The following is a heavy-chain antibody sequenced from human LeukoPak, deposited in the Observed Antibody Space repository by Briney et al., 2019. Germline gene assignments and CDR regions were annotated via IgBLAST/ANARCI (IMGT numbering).Heavy chain of an antibody. V-gene: IGHV1-46*01. CDR2: INPSGGST. Sequence: ASVKVSCKASGYTFTSYYMHWVRQAPGQGLEWIGIINPSGGSTSYAQKFQGRVTMTRDTSTSTVYMELSSLRSEDTAVYYCARDLGTYYYDSSGYYLDYWGQGTLVTVSS. CDR3: ARDLGTYYYDSSGYYLDY. CDR1: GYTFTSYY. D-gene: IGHD3-22*01. J-gene: IGHJ4*02.